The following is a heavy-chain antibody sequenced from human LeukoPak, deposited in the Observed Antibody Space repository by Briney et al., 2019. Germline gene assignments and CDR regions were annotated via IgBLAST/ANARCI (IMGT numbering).Heavy chain of an antibody. CDR3: AKDREYSSSGYYYYYMDV. CDR1: GFTFSAYE. J-gene: IGHJ6*03. D-gene: IGHD6-6*01. V-gene: IGHV3-48*01. CDR2: ISSSSSII. Sequence: GGSLRLSCAASGFTFSAYEMNWVRQAPGKGLEWVSYISSSSSIISHADSVRGRFTISRDNAKNSLYLQMNSLRAEDTAVYYCAKDREYSSSGYYYYYMDVWGKGTTVTVSS.